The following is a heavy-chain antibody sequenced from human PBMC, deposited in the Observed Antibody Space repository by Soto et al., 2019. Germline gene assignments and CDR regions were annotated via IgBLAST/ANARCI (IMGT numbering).Heavy chain of an antibody. CDR1: GFTFSSYA. CDR2: ISYDGSNK. D-gene: IGHD2-2*02. Sequence: QVPLVESGGGVVQPGRSLRLSCAASGFTFSSYAMHWVRQAPGKGLEWVAVISYDGSNKYYADSVKGRFTISRDNSKNTLYLQMNSLRAEDTAVYYCAREIPGDYWGQGTLVTVSS. V-gene: IGHV3-30-3*01. CDR3: AREIPGDY. J-gene: IGHJ4*02.